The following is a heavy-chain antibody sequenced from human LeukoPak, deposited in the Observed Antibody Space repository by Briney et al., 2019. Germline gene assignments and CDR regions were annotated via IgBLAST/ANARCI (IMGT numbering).Heavy chain of an antibody. D-gene: IGHD6-19*01. CDR1: GFTVSSNY. CDR3: AREVIAVAGTSTDY. J-gene: IGHJ4*02. CDR2: IYSGGST. V-gene: IGHV3-66*01. Sequence: GGSLRFSCAASGFTVSSNYMSWVRQAPGKGLEWVSVIYSGGSTYYADSVKGRFTISRDNSKNTLYLQMNSLRAEDTAVYYCAREVIAVAGTSTDYWGQGTLVTVSS.